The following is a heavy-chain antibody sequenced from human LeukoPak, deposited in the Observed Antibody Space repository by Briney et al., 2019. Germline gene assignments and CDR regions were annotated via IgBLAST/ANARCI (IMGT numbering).Heavy chain of an antibody. CDR2: INPDIGAT. CDR3: AVNQVDGTGIFDP. Sequence: ASVKVSCKASGYTFTDYYIHWVRQAPGQGLEWMGWINPDIGATNYAQKFQGRVTMTRDTSIVTAYMGLGRLGSDDTAVYYCAVNQVDGTGIFDPWGQGTLVTVSS. CDR1: GYTFTDYY. V-gene: IGHV1-2*02. D-gene: IGHD1-14*01. J-gene: IGHJ5*02.